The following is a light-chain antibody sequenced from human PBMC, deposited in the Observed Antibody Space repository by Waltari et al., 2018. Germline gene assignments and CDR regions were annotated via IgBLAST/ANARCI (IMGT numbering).Light chain of an antibody. CDR3: SSYRTTNTWV. V-gene: IGLV2-14*01. J-gene: IGLJ3*02. Sequence: QSALTQPASVSGSPGQSITISCTGTSSDVGGYNYVSWYQQRPGKAPKLIIYEVNKRPSGGSDRLSGSKSGHAASLTIVGLQPEDEADYYCSSYRTTNTWVFGGGTKLTVL. CDR1: SSDVGGYNY. CDR2: EVN.